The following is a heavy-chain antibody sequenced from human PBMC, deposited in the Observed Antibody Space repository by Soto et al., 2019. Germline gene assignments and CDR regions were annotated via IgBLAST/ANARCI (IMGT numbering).Heavy chain of an antibody. CDR3: ARPREQYYDSSGYYYFDY. CDR1: GGSISSSSYY. D-gene: IGHD3-22*01. V-gene: IGHV4-39*01. Sequence: QLQLQESGPGLVKPSETLSLTCTVSGGSISSSSYYWGWIRQPPGKGLEWIGSIYYSGSTYYNPSLKSRVTISVDTSKNQFSLKLSSVTAADTAVYYCARPREQYYDSSGYYYFDYWGQGTLVTVSS. J-gene: IGHJ4*02. CDR2: IYYSGST.